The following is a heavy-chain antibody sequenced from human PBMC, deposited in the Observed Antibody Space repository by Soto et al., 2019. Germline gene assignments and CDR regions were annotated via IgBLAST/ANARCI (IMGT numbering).Heavy chain of an antibody. CDR1: GFTFSSYS. J-gene: IGHJ4*02. V-gene: IGHV3-48*02. CDR2: ISSSSSTI. CDR3: ARDRIRDYDILTGYAGHYFDY. D-gene: IGHD3-9*01. Sequence: ESGGGLVQPGGSLRLSCAASGFTFSSYSMNWVRQAPGKGLEWVSYISSSSSTIYYADSVKGRFTISRDNAKNSLYLQMNSLRDEDTAVYYCARDRIRDYDILTGYAGHYFDYWGQGTLVTVSS.